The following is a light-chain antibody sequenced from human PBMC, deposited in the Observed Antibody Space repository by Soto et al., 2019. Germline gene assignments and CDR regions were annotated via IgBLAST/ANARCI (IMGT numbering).Light chain of an antibody. V-gene: IGKV1-39*01. Sequence: DIQMTQSPSSLSASVGDRVTITCRASQSISSYLNWYQQKPGKAPKLLIYAAFSLQSGVPSRFSGSGSGTDFTLTISSLQPEDFATYYCQQSYSTRLTFGGGTKVDI. CDR2: AAF. CDR3: QQSYSTRLT. J-gene: IGKJ4*01. CDR1: QSISSY.